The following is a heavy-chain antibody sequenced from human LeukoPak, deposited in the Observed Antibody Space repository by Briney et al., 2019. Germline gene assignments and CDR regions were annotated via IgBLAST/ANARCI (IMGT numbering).Heavy chain of an antibody. CDR2: IRYDGSNK. J-gene: IGHJ4*02. D-gene: IGHD3-10*01. CDR1: GFTFSSYG. CDR3: AKTYYYGSGSYTD. Sequence: PGGSLRLSCAASGFTFSSYGMHWVRQAPGKGLEWVAFIRYDGSNKYYADSVKGRFTISRDNSKNTLYLQMNSPRAEDTAVYYCAKTYYYGSGSYTDWGQGTLVTVSS. V-gene: IGHV3-30*02.